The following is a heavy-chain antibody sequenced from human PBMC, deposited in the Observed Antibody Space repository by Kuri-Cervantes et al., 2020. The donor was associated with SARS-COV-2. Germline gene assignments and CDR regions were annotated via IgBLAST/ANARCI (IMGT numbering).Heavy chain of an antibody. D-gene: IGHD6-25*01. Sequence: SVKVSCKASGGTFSSYAISWVRQAPGQGLEWMGGIIPIFSTANYAQKFQGRFTITADESTSTAYMELSSLRSEDTAVYYCARVGAADGLHRFDSWGQGTLVTVSS. CDR2: IIPIFSTA. J-gene: IGHJ4*02. V-gene: IGHV1-69*13. CDR3: ARVGAADGLHRFDS. CDR1: GGTFSSYA.